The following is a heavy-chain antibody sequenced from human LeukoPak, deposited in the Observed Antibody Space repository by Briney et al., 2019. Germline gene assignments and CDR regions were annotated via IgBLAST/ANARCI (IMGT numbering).Heavy chain of an antibody. V-gene: IGHV4-34*01. CDR2: INHSGST. D-gene: IGHD6-19*01. CDR3: ARGPRRQQWLVRRIQAPFDY. J-gene: IGHJ4*02. Sequence: SETLSLTCAVYGGSFSGYYWSWIRQPPGKGLEWIGEINHSGSTNYNPPLKSRVTISVDTSKNQFSLKLSSVTAADTAAYYCARGPRRQQWLVRRIQAPFDYWGQGTLVTVSS. CDR1: GGSFSGYY.